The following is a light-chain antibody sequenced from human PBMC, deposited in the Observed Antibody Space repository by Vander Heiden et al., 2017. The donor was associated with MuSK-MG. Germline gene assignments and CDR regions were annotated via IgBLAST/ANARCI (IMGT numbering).Light chain of an antibody. J-gene: IGKJ1*01. CDR3: QKYNSAPWT. CDR2: AAS. CDR1: QGISNY. Sequence: DFQFTQSPSSLSASVGDRVTITCRASQGISNYLAWYQQKPGKVPKLLIDAASTLQSGVPSLFSGSGSGTDFTLTISSLQPEDVATYYCQKYNSAPWTFGQGTKVEIK. V-gene: IGKV1-27*01.